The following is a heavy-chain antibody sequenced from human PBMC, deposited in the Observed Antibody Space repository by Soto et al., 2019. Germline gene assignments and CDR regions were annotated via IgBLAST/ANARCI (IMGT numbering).Heavy chain of an antibody. J-gene: IGHJ4*02. CDR1: VFTCTRYS. CDR3: ARESEDLTSNFDY. CDR2: ISSTTNYI. Sequence: PAGSLMLSCAASVFTCTRYSMNCCRQFPGKGLEWVSSISSTTNYIYYGDSMKGRFTISRDNAKNSLYLEMNSLRAEDTAVYYCARESEDLTSNFDYWGQGTLVTVSS. V-gene: IGHV3-21*06.